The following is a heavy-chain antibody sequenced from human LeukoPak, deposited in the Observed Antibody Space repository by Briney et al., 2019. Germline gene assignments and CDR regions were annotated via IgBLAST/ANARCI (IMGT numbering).Heavy chain of an antibody. CDR1: GFTFSDHY. CDR2: TRNKANSYTT. J-gene: IGHJ6*03. CDR3: AKDSSRGAYYMDV. V-gene: IGHV3-72*01. Sequence: GGSLRLSCAASGFTFSDHYMDWVRQAPGKGLEWVGRTRNKANSYTTEYAASVKGRFTISRDNAKNSLYLQMNSLRAEDTALYYCAKDSSRGAYYMDVWGKGTTVTISS. D-gene: IGHD4-17*01.